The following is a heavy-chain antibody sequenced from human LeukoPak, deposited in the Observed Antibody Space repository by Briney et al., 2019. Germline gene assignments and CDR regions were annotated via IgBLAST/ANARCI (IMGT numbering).Heavy chain of an antibody. CDR1: GFTFSSYA. CDR2: ISGSGGST. Sequence: QTGGSLRLSCAASGFTFSSYAVSWVRQAPGKGLEWVSAISGSGGSTYYADSVKGRFTISRDNSKNTLYLQMNSLRAEDTAVYYCAKEESSSGWGYFDYWGQGTLVTVSS. J-gene: IGHJ4*02. V-gene: IGHV3-23*01. CDR3: AKEESSSGWGYFDY. D-gene: IGHD6-19*01.